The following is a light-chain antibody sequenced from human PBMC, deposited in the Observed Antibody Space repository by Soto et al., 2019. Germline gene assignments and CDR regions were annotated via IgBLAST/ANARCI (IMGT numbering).Light chain of an antibody. CDR3: QHYKDYSWT. V-gene: IGKV1-5*03. J-gene: IGKJ1*01. CDR1: QSISRW. CDR2: TTS. Sequence: DLHLTQSPSTLSASVGDRITITCRASQSISRWLAWYKQKPGKAPKLLIYTTSSLESGVPSRFSGSGSGKEFTLTISSLQPDDFATYYCQHYKDYSWTFGQGTKVEIK.